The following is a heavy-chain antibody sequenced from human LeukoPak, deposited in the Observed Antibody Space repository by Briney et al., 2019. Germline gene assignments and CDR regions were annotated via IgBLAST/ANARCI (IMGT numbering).Heavy chain of an antibody. V-gene: IGHV1-18*01. D-gene: IGHD3-16*01. CDR2: ISAYNGDT. J-gene: IGHJ5*02. Sequence: ASVKVSCKASGYTFSNSGISWVRQAPGQGLAWMGWISAYNGDTNYAQKLQGRVTMTTDTSTSTAYMELRSLRSDDTAVYYCARNRKITFGGVIVQRNWFDPWGQGTLVTVSS. CDR1: GYTFSNSG. CDR3: ARNRKITFGGVIVQRNWFDP.